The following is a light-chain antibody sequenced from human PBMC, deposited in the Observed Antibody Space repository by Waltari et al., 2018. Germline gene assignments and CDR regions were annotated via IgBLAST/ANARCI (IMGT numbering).Light chain of an antibody. V-gene: IGLV2-18*02. CDR2: DVS. CDR3: SSYTFSGTLV. CDR1: SNDVGSYNR. J-gene: IGLJ2*01. Sequence: QSALTQPPSVSGSPGQSVTISCTGTSNDVGSYNRVSWYPQPPGTAPKLMIYDVSNRPSGVPDRFCGSKSANTASLTISGLQAEDEADYYCSSYTFSGTLVFGGGTKLTVL.